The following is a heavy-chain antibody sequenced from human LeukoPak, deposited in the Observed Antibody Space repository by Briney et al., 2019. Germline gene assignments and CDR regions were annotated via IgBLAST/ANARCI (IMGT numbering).Heavy chain of an antibody. Sequence: PGGSLRLSCAAAGLTVNSNYRSWVRQAPGKGLQWVSVIYSGGSTYYSDSVKGRFTISRDSSKNTLYLQMNSLRAEDTAVYYCAREGRHYDILTGYYNVAFFDYWGQGTLVTVSS. J-gene: IGHJ4*02. D-gene: IGHD3-9*01. CDR3: AREGRHYDILTGYYNVAFFDY. CDR2: IYSGGST. CDR1: GLTVNSNY. V-gene: IGHV3-53*01.